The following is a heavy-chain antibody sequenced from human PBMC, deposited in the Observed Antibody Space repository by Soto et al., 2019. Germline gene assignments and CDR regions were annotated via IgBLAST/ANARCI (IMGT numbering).Heavy chain of an antibody. CDR3: ARTLWGGDYYYYYGMDV. CDR2: IGTAGDT. CDR1: GFTFSSYD. D-gene: IGHD3-10*01. Sequence: GGSLRLSCAASGFTFSSYDMHWVRQATGKGLEWVSAIGTAGDTYYPGSVKGRFTISRENAKNYLYLQMNSLRAEDTAVYYCARTLWGGDYYYYYGMDVWGQGTTVTVSS. J-gene: IGHJ6*02. V-gene: IGHV3-13*01.